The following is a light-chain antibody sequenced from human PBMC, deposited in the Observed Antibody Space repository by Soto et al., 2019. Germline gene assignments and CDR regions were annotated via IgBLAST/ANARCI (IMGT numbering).Light chain of an antibody. CDR3: QQYYSIPWT. J-gene: IGKJ1*01. V-gene: IGKV4-1*01. CDR2: WAS. Sequence: DIVMTQSPDSLALSLGERATINCKSSQSILHSSNNKICLAWYQQKPGQPPKVLIYWASNRESGVPDRFSGSGSGTDFTLPISSLQAEDVAVYYCQQYYSIPWTFCQGTKVEIK. CDR1: QSILHSSNNKIC.